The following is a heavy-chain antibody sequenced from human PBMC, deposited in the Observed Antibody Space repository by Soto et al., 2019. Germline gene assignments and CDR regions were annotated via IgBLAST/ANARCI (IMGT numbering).Heavy chain of an antibody. CDR2: ISYDGSNK. D-gene: IGHD6-13*01. V-gene: IGHV3-30*18. Sequence: GGSLRLSCAASGFTFSSYGMHWVRQAPGKGLEWVAVISYDGSNKYYADSVKGRFTISRDNSKNTLYLQMNSLRAEDTAVYYCAKPYSSSWYYFDYWGQGTLVTVSS. CDR1: GFTFSSYG. J-gene: IGHJ4*02. CDR3: AKPYSSSWYYFDY.